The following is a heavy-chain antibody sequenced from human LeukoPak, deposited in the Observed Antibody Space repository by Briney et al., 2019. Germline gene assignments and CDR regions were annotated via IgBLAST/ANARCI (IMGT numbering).Heavy chain of an antibody. V-gene: IGHV3-30*18. Sequence: GGSLRLSCAASGFTFSSYGMPWVRQAPGKGLEWVAVISYDGSNKYYADSVKGRFTISRDNSKNTLYLQMNSLRAEDTAVYYCAKDYYGSGSPGYWGQGTLVTVSS. CDR3: AKDYYGSGSPGY. CDR2: ISYDGSNK. CDR1: GFTFSSYG. J-gene: IGHJ4*02. D-gene: IGHD3-10*01.